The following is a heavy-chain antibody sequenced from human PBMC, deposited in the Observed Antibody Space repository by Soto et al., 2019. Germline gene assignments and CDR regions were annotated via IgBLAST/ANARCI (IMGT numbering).Heavy chain of an antibody. CDR1: GGPFSSYT. CDR2: IIPILGIA. J-gene: IGHJ5*02. D-gene: IGHD2-21*01. CDR3: SLWWGNTWFDP. Sequence: ASVKVSCKASGGPFSSYTISWVRQAPGQGLEWMGRIIPILGIANYAQKFQGRVTITADKSTSTAYMELSSLRSEDTAVYYCSLWWGNTWFDPWGQGTLVTVSS. V-gene: IGHV1-69*02.